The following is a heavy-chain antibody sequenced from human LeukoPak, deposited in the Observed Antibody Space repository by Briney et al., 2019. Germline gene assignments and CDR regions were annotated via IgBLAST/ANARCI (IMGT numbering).Heavy chain of an antibody. CDR3: ARLGPGIGNYYFDY. Sequence: SETLSLTCTVSGGSISSYYWSWIRQPPGKGLEWIGYIYYSGSTNYNPSLKSRVTISVDTSKNQFSLKLSSVTAADTAVYYCARLGPGIGNYYFDYWGQGTLVTVSS. V-gene: IGHV4-59*08. J-gene: IGHJ4*02. CDR1: GGSISSYY. CDR2: IYYSGST. D-gene: IGHD2-15*01.